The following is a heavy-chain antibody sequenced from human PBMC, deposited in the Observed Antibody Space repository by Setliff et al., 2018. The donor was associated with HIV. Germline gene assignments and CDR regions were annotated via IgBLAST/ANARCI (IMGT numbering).Heavy chain of an antibody. D-gene: IGHD6-6*01. V-gene: IGHV3-21*01. CDR3: ARVESSNSWGNYYYYMDV. Sequence: GGSLRLSCSASGFSFSSYSINWVRQAPGKGLEWVSSITSTSSYTYYADSVRGRFTVSRDDAKRSLYLQMNSLRAEDTAVYYCARVESSNSWGNYYYYMDVWGKGTRSPSP. CDR1: GFSFSSYS. CDR2: ITSTSSYT. J-gene: IGHJ6*03.